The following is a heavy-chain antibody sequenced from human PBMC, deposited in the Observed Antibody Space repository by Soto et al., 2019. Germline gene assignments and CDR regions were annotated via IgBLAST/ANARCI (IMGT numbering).Heavy chain of an antibody. J-gene: IGHJ4*02. D-gene: IGHD5-12*01. V-gene: IGHV4-39*07. CDR2: LHHSGST. CDR1: GVSISSNDYY. CDR3: ARKGYSGYGAGSYFDY. Sequence: SETLSLTCTVSGVSISSNDYYWVWVRQPPGKGLEWIGKLHHSGSTNYNPSLKSRVTISVDTSKNQFSLKLSSVTAADTAVYYCARKGYSGYGAGSYFDYWGQGTLVTVSS.